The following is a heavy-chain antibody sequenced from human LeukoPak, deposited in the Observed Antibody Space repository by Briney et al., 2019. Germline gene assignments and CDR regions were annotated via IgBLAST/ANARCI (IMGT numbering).Heavy chain of an antibody. CDR2: VHYTGKT. V-gene: IGHV4-59*01. CDR3: ARGYYDRSGSSNPFDS. D-gene: IGHD3-22*01. CDR1: GDSICSSY. Sequence: SETLSLTCTVSGDSICSSYWSWIRQPPGKRLEWVGYVHYTGKTNYNPSLNNRATISVDMSKNQFSLTLTSVTLADTAVYYCARGYYDRSGSSNPFDSWGQGTTVTVSS. J-gene: IGHJ4*03.